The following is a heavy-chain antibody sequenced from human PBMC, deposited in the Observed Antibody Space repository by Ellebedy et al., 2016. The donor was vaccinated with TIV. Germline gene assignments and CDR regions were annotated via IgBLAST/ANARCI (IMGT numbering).Heavy chain of an antibody. V-gene: IGHV3-7*03. CDR2: IKTDGSDT. J-gene: IGHJ4*02. Sequence: GESLKISCAVSGLTFSDYWMTWVRQAPGKGLEWVANIKTDGSDTYYADSMKGRFTVSRDNAKNSLYLQLNSLRVDDTALYYCATTAWYRSDYWGQGTLVTVSS. CDR3: ATTAWYRSDY. D-gene: IGHD1-26*01. CDR1: GLTFSDYW.